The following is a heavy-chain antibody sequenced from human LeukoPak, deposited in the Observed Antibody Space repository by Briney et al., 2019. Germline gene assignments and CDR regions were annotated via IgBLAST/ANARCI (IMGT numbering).Heavy chain of an antibody. D-gene: IGHD2-15*01. Sequence: GESLKTSCEGSGYSFTSYWIGWVRPMPGKGLEWMGIIYPGDSDTRYSPSFQGQVTISADKSISTAYLQWSSLKASDTAMYYCALPGVVAATWENDYWGQGTLDTVSS. CDR2: IYPGDSDT. CDR3: ALPGVVAATWENDY. V-gene: IGHV5-51*01. J-gene: IGHJ4*02. CDR1: GYSFTSYW.